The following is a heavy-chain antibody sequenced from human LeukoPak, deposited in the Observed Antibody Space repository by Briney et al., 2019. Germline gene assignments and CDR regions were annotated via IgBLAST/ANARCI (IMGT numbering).Heavy chain of an antibody. CDR2: ISGSGDTT. CDR1: GFTFSSYA. V-gene: IGHV3-23*01. Sequence: PGGSLRLSCAASGFTFSSYAMSWVRQAPGKGLEWVSPISGSGDTTYDADSVKGRFTISRDNSKNTLYLQMNSLRAEDTAVYYCAVQRTLWQQVLDPWGQGTLVTVSS. J-gene: IGHJ5*02. D-gene: IGHD6-13*01. CDR3: AVQRTLWQQVLDP.